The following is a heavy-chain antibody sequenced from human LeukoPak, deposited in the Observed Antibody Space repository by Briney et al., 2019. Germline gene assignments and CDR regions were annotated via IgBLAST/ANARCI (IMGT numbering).Heavy chain of an antibody. V-gene: IGHV3-66*01. CDR1: GFTVSRNY. D-gene: IGHD2-15*01. CDR2: IYSGGST. CDR3: ARVVAATGGIDY. Sequence: GGSLRLSCAASGFTVSRNYMSRVRQAPGKGLKWVSVIYSGGSTYYADSVKGRFTISRDNSKNTLYLQMNSLRAEDTAVYYCARVVAATGGIDYWGQGTLVTVSS. J-gene: IGHJ4*02.